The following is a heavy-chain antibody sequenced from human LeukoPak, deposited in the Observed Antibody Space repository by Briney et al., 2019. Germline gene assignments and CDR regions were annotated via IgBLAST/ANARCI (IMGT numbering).Heavy chain of an antibody. V-gene: IGHV4-34*01. J-gene: IGHJ5*02. Sequence: SETLSLTCAVYGGSFSGYYWSWIRQPPGKGLEWIGEINHSGSTNYNPSLKSRGTISVDTSKNQFSLKLSSVTAADTAVYYCARGYSYGYSRRNWFDPWGQGTLVTVSS. D-gene: IGHD5-18*01. CDR3: ARGYSYGYSRRNWFDP. CDR1: GGSFSGYY. CDR2: INHSGST.